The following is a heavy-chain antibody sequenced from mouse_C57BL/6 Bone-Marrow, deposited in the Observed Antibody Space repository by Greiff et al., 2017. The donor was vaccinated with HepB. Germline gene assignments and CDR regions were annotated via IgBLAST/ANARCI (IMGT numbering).Heavy chain of an antibody. CDR3: AGDNDGYFAMDY. CDR2: ITHSGET. CDR1: GFPITSGYY. V-gene: IGHV12-3*01. Sequence: HLVESGPGLVKPSQSLFLTCSITGFPITSGYYWIWIRQSPGKPLEWMGYITHSGETFYNPSLQSPISITRETSKNQFFLQLNSVTTEDTAMYYCAGDNDGYFAMDYWGQGTSVTVSS. J-gene: IGHJ4*01. D-gene: IGHD2-3*01.